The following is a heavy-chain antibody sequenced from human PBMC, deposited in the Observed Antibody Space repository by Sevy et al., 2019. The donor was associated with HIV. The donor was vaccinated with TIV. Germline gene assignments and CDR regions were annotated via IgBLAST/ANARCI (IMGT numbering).Heavy chain of an antibody. CDR3: ARAATYYYDGSGHTGGAFDY. CDR2: ISYDESNK. V-gene: IGHV3-30*04. Sequence: GGSLRLSCAASGFTFSSYAMHWVRQAPGKGLEWVAVISYDESNKYYADSVKGRFTISRDNSKNTLYLQMNSLRAEDTAVYYCARAATYYYDGSGHTGGAFDYWGQGTLVTVSS. J-gene: IGHJ4*02. D-gene: IGHD3-22*01. CDR1: GFTFSSYA.